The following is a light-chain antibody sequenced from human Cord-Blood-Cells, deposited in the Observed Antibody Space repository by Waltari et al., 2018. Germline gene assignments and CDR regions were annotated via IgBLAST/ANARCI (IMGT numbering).Light chain of an antibody. V-gene: IGKV3-11*01. CDR3: QQRSNWPRALT. CDR1: QSVSSY. Sequence: EIVLTQSPATLSLSPGERATLSCSASQSVSSYLAWYQQKPGQAPRLLIYDASNRATGIPARFSGSGSGTDFTLTISSLEPEDFAVYYCQQRSNWPRALTFGGGTKVEIK. CDR2: DAS. J-gene: IGKJ4*01.